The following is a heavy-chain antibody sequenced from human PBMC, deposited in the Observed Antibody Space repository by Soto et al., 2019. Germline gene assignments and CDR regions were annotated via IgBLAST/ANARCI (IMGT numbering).Heavy chain of an antibody. V-gene: IGHV4-30-4*01. CDR3: ARGRYCLTGRCFPNWFDS. CDR2: IYKSTTT. J-gene: IGHJ5*01. CDR1: GDSISTVDYF. Sequence: SETLSLTCSVSGDSISTVDYFWAWIRQPPGQALEYIGYIYKSTTTYYNPSFESRVAISLDTSKSQFSLTVTSVTAADTAVYLCARGRYCLTGRCFPNWFDSWGQGTLVTVSS. D-gene: IGHD2-15*01.